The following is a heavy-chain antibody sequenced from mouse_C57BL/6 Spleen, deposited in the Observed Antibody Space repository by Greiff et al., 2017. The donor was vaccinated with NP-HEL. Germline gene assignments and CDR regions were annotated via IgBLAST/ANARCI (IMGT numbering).Heavy chain of an antibody. J-gene: IGHJ4*01. CDR3: ARTYGSSGYAMDY. Sequence: EVKLQESGPVLVKPGASVKMSCKASGYTFTDYYMNWVKQSHGKSLEWIGVINPYNGGTSYNQKFKGKATLTVDKSSSTAYMELNSLTSEDSAVYYCARTYGSSGYAMDYWGQGTSVTVSS. V-gene: IGHV1-19*01. CDR1: GYTFTDYY. CDR2: INPYNGGT. D-gene: IGHD1-1*01.